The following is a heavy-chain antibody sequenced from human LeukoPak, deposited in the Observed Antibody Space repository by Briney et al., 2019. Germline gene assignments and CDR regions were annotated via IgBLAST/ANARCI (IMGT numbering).Heavy chain of an antibody. D-gene: IGHD1-20*01. V-gene: IGHV4-61*05. Sequence: PSETLSLTCTVSGGSISSSSYYWSWIRQPPGKGLEWIGYIYYSGNTNYNPSLKSRVTISVDTSKNQFSLKLSSVTAADTAVYYCARQHNWTFDYWGQGTLVTVSS. CDR2: IYYSGNT. CDR3: ARQHNWTFDY. J-gene: IGHJ4*02. CDR1: GGSISSSSYY.